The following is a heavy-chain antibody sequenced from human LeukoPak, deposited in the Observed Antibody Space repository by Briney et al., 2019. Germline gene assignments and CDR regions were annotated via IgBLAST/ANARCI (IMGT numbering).Heavy chain of an antibody. Sequence: PSETLSLTCTVSGGSISSYYWGWIRQPPGKGLEWIGYVHYSGSTNYNPSLKSRVTISVDTSKNQFSLKLSSVTTADTAVYYCARVRRGYSYYFDYWGQGTLVTVSS. D-gene: IGHD5-18*01. CDR3: ARVRRGYSYYFDY. J-gene: IGHJ4*02. CDR2: VHYSGST. V-gene: IGHV4-59*01. CDR1: GGSISSYY.